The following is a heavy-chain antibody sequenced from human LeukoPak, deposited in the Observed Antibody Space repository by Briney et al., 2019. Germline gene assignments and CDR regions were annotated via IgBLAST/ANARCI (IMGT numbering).Heavy chain of an antibody. V-gene: IGHV3-11*03. CDR1: GIPFSDYY. Sequence: NPGGSLRLSCVVSGIPFSDYYMNWISQSPGKGLEWISYISSSSSYTDYADSVKGRFTISRDNPQNALFLQMNSLRVEDTAVYYCAAGTAADYWGQETLVTVFS. CDR3: AAGTAADY. D-gene: IGHD6-13*01. J-gene: IGHJ4*02. CDR2: ISSSSSYT.